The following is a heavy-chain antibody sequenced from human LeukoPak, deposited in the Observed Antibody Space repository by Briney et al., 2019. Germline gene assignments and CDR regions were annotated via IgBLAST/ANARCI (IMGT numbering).Heavy chain of an antibody. J-gene: IGHJ4*02. CDR3: ARGRRDKSRYFDY. Sequence: VGSLRLSCAASGFAFSDYYMSWICQAPGKRLEWVSCISSSGSTIYYADSVKGRFTISRDNTKNSLYVQMNSLRAEDRAVYYCARGRRDKSRYFDYWGQGTMVTVSS. D-gene: IGHD5-24*01. CDR2: ISSSGSTI. CDR1: GFAFSDYY. V-gene: IGHV3-11*01.